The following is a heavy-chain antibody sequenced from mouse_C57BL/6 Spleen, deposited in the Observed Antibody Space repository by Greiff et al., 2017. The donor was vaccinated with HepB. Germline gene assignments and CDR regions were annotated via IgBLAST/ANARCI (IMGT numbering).Heavy chain of an antibody. V-gene: IGHV1-22*01. CDR2: INPNNGGN. J-gene: IGHJ3*01. Sequence: EVQLQQSGPELVKPGASVKMSCKASGYTFTDYNMHWVKQSHGKSLEWIGYINPNNGGNSYNQKFKGKATLTVNKSSSTAYMELRSLTSEDSAVYDCARSGGYYPFAYWGQGTLVTVSA. D-gene: IGHD2-3*01. CDR3: ARSGGYYPFAY. CDR1: GYTFTDYN.